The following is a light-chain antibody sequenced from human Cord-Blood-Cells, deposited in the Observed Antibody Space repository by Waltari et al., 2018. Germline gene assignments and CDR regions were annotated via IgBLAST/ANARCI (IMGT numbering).Light chain of an antibody. CDR3: QQYYSTPYT. V-gene: IGKV4-1*01. CDR1: QSVLYRSNNKNY. CDR2: WAS. Sequence: DIVMTQSPDSLAVSLGERATINCKSSQSVLYRSNNKNYLAWYQQKPGQPPKLLIYWASTRESGVPDRFSSSGSGTDFTLTISSLQAEDVAVYYCQQYYSTPYTFGQGTKLEIK. J-gene: IGKJ2*01.